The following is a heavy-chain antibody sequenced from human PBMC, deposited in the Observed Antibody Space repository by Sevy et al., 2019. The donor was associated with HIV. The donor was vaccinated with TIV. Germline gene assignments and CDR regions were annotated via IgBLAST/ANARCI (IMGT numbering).Heavy chain of an antibody. D-gene: IGHD2-8*01. J-gene: IGHJ4*02. Sequence: NNRRASVKVSCKASGGTFSTYAFNWVRQAPGQGLEWVGGIIPILGTTNYAQKFQGRVSIIADESTGTAYMTLSRLTSEDTAVYYCTKDLMEATMGFDHWGQGALVTVSS. V-gene: IGHV1-69*13. CDR3: TKDLMEATMGFDH. CDR1: GGTFSTYA. CDR2: IIPILGTT.